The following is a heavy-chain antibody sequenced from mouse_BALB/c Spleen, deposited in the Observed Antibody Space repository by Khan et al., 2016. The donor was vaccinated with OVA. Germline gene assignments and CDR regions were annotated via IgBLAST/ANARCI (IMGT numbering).Heavy chain of an antibody. Sequence: EVELVASVGCLVQPGGSRKLSCAASGFTFSDYGMAWIRPGPGKGPEWITFISSLAYNFYYADTVTGRFTISRENAKNTLYLEMNSLRSEDTAMYDCARGGTGGFAYWGQGTLVTGSA. V-gene: IGHV5-15*02. CDR3: ARGGTGGFAY. J-gene: IGHJ3*01. CDR1: GFTFSDYG. CDR2: ISSLAYNF. D-gene: IGHD3-1*01.